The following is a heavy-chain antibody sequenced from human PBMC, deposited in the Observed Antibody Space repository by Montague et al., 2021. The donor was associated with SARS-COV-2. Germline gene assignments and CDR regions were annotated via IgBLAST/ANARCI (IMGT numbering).Heavy chain of an antibody. D-gene: IGHD3-10*01. V-gene: IGHV4-39*07. CDR1: GGSISSSNYY. CDR2: MYYSGST. Sequence: SETLSLTCTVSGGSISSSNYYWGWIRQPPGKGLEWIGNMYYSGSTYYNPSLKSRVTISIDTSKNQFSLKLSSATAADTAVYYCARDDIVLQGVTKGMDVWGQGTTVTASS. CDR3: ARDDIVLQGVTKGMDV. J-gene: IGHJ6*02.